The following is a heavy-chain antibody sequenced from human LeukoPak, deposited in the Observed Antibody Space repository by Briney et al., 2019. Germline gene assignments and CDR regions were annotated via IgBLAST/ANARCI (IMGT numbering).Heavy chain of an antibody. D-gene: IGHD5-18*01. CDR1: GFTFSSYA. J-gene: IGHJ4*02. Sequence: PGGSLRLSCAASGFTFSSYAMHWVRQAPGKGLERVAVISYDGSNKYYADSVKGRFTISRDNSKNTLYLQMNSLRAEDTAVYYCARDKYSYGFFDYWGQGTLVTVSS. CDR3: ARDKYSYGFFDY. V-gene: IGHV3-30-3*01. CDR2: ISYDGSNK.